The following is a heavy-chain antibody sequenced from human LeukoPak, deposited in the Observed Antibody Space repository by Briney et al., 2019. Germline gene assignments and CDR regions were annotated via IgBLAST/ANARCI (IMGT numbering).Heavy chain of an antibody. Sequence: GESLKISCKGSGYSFTSYWIGWVRQMPGKGLEWMGIIYPGDSDTRYSPSFQDQVTISADKSISTAYLQWSSLKASDTAMYYCARRKHPRDPPSITMVRGVNGAFDIWGQGTMVTVSS. CDR2: IYPGDSDT. D-gene: IGHD3-10*01. CDR1: GYSFTSYW. V-gene: IGHV5-51*01. CDR3: ARRKHPRDPPSITMVRGVNGAFDI. J-gene: IGHJ3*02.